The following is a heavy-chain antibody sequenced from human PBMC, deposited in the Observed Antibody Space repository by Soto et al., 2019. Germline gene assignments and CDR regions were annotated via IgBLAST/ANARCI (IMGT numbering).Heavy chain of an antibody. CDR3: VRDIR. CDR1: GFTFSSQW. Sequence: EVQLVESGGGLVQPGGSLRLSCAASGFTFSSQWMYWVRQSPGKGPVWVSYINSDGSRIAYADSVKGRFTISRDNAKNTLYLQMNSLRVEVTAVYYCVRDIRWGRGTLVTVSS. J-gene: IGHJ4*02. V-gene: IGHV3-74*03. CDR2: INSDGSRI.